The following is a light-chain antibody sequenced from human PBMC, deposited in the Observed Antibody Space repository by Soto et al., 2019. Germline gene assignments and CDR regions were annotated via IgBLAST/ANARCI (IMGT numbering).Light chain of an antibody. CDR2: WAS. J-gene: IGKJ3*01. CDR1: QNVLYSSNNKNY. CDR3: QHYYTTPVT. Sequence: DIVMTQSPDSLAVSLGERATINCKSSQNVLYSSNNKNYLAWYQQKPGQPPKLLIYWASTRESAVPDRFSGIASGTDFTLPIRIPQAEDVALYYCQHYYTTPVTFGPGTKVDIK. V-gene: IGKV4-1*01.